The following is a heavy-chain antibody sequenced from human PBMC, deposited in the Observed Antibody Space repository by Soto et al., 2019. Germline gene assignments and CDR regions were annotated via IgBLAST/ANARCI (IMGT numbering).Heavy chain of an antibody. Sequence: QVQLVQSGAEVKKPGSSVKVSCKASGGTFSSYAISWVRQAPGQGLEWMGGIIPIFGTANYAQKFQGRVTITADESTSTAYMERRSLGAEDTAVYYWARGGQGRLVGSWFDPWGQGTLVTVSS. V-gene: IGHV1-69*12. CDR3: ARGGQGRLVGSWFDP. CDR1: GGTFSSYA. J-gene: IGHJ5*02. D-gene: IGHD2-8*02. CDR2: IIPIFGTA.